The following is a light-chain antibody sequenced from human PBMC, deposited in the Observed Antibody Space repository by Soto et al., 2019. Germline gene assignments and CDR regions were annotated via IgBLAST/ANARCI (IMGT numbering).Light chain of an antibody. CDR2: DVT. Sequence: QSVLTQPRSVSGSPGQSVTISCTGTSSDVGGYNYVSWYQHHPGKAPKLMIYDVTKRPSGVPDRFSGSKSGNTASLTISGLQPEDETDYYCCSYAGSHTWVFGGGTKVTVL. V-gene: IGLV2-11*01. CDR1: SSDVGGYNY. J-gene: IGLJ3*02. CDR3: CSYAGSHTWV.